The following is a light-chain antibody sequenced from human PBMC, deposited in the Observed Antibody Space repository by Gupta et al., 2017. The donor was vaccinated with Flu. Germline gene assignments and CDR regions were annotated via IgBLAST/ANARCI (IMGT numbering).Light chain of an antibody. CDR2: NGF. CDR1: QTISTH. J-gene: IGKJ4*01. Sequence: DIQMTQSPSSLSAVVGDRVTITCRASQTISTHLNWYQQKPGKAPKLLLYNGFNLQSGVPSRFSGEGSGTDFTLSITRLQPEDFATYICQHRDRTPITFGVGTKVDIK. V-gene: IGKV1-39*01. CDR3: QHRDRTPIT.